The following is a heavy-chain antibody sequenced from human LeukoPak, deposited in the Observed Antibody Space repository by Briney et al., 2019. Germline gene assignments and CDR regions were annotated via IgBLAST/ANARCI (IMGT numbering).Heavy chain of an antibody. D-gene: IGHD3-3*01. CDR3: ARGRTIFGVVTKDPFDY. CDR1: GHTFTSYG. V-gene: IGHV1-18*01. J-gene: IGHJ4*02. CDR2: ISAYNGNT. Sequence: ASVKVSCKASGHTFTSYGISWVRQAPGQGLEWMGWISAYNGNTNYAQKLQGRVTMTTDTSTSTAYMELRSLRSDDTAVYYCARGRTIFGVVTKDPFDYWGQGTLVTVSS.